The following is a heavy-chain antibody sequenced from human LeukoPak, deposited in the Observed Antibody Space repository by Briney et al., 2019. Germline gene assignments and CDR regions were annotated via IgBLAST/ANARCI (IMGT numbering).Heavy chain of an antibody. V-gene: IGHV4-59*03. D-gene: IGHD3-3*01. CDR1: GGSISSYY. J-gene: IGHJ3*02. CDR2: IYSIGST. CDR3: VGTNYKPSIKRRITISVDTSKHHSPLHVSSVTAADTAVYYGARLGLGELSFLPEEAFDI. Sequence: SETLSLTCTVSGGSISSYYWSWIRQTQGKGMEWIGYIYSIGSTNYKPHNKSRVNISVATEKNTFSLNVTSLPDSDTPVYYSVGTNYKPSIKRRITISVDTSKHHSPLHVSSVTAADTAVYYGARLGLGELSFLPEEAFDIWGQGTMVTVSS.